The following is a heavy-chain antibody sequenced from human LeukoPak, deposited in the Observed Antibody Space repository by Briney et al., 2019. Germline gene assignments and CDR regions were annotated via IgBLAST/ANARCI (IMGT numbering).Heavy chain of an antibody. CDR1: GFTFSSYE. D-gene: IGHD5-18*01. Sequence: PGGSLRLSCAASGFTFSSYEMNWVRQAPGKGLEWVSYISSSGSTIYYADSVKGRFTISRDNAKNSLYLQMNSLRAEDTAVYYCARDSYSYGHFDYWGQGTLVTVSS. J-gene: IGHJ4*02. V-gene: IGHV3-48*03. CDR3: ARDSYSYGHFDY. CDR2: ISSSGSTI.